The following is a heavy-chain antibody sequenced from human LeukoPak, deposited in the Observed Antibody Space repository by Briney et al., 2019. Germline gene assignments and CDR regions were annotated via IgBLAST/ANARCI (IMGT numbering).Heavy chain of an antibody. Sequence: SETLSLTCTVSGGSISSYYWSWIRQPPGKGLEWIGYIYYSGSTNYNPSLKSRVTISVDTSKNQFSLKLSSVTAADTAVYYCARGLPPLLTYSSSYFDYWGQGTLVTVSS. CDR1: GGSISSYY. CDR2: IYYSGST. V-gene: IGHV4-59*12. CDR3: ARGLPPLLTYSSSYFDY. J-gene: IGHJ4*02. D-gene: IGHD6-6*01.